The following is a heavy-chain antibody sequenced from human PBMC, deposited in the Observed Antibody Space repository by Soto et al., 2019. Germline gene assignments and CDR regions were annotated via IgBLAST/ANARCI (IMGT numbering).Heavy chain of an antibody. CDR2: ISYDGSNK. V-gene: IGHV3-30*04. CDR1: GFTFSTYA. CDR3: ARDPLYRQEAFYIDY. Sequence: QVQLVESGGGVVQPGRSLRLSCAASGFTFSTYAMYWVRQAPGKGLEWVALISYDGSNKYYADSVKGRFTISIDNSKNTVYLQLKSMRPEDTAVYYGARDPLYRQEAFYIDYWGQGTLVTVSS. J-gene: IGHJ4*02. D-gene: IGHD2-2*02.